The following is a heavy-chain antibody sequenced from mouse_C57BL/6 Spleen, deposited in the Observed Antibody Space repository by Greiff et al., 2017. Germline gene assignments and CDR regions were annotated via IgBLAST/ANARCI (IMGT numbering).Heavy chain of an antibody. CDR1: GFTFSSYA. Sequence: EVKLVESGGGLVKPGGSLKLSCAASGFTFSSYAMSWVRQTPEKRLEWVATISDGGSYTYYPDNVKGRFTISRDNAKNNLYLQMSHLKSEDAAMYYCASLYGSSWNWYFDVWGTGTTVTVSS. J-gene: IGHJ1*03. CDR2: ISDGGSYT. CDR3: ASLYGSSWNWYFDV. D-gene: IGHD1-1*01. V-gene: IGHV5-4*03.